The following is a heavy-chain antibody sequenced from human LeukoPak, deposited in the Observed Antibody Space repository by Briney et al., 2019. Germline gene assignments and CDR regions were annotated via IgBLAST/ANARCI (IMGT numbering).Heavy chain of an antibody. CDR1: GGSISSYY. D-gene: IGHD6-6*01. V-gene: IGHV4-4*07. J-gene: IGHJ6*03. CDR2: IYTSGST. Sequence: SETLSLTCTVSGGSISSYYWSWIRQPAGKRLERIGRIYTSGSTNYNPSLKSRVTMSVDTSKNQFSLKLSSVTAADTAVYYCARVAEQAARPAYYYYYYMDVWGKGTTVTVSS. CDR3: ARVAEQAARPAYYYYYYMDV.